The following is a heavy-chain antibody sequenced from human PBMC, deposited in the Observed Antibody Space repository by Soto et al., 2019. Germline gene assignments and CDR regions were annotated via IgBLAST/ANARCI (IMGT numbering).Heavy chain of an antibody. J-gene: IGHJ4*02. CDR2: IGSSSVTI. D-gene: IGHD2-21*01. CDR1: GSTLSNYV. CDR3: AREYCTTSDCWRYFDC. V-gene: IGHV3-48*01. Sequence: GGSLRLSCAASGSTLSNYVMNWVRQAPGKGLEWISCIGSSSVTIFHADSVKGRFTISRDSAKNSLYLQMNSLRAEDTAVYYCAREYCTTSDCWRYFDCWGQGTPVTVSS.